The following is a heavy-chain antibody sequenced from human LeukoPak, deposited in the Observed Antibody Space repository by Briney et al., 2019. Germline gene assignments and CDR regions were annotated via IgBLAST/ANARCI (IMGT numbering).Heavy chain of an antibody. J-gene: IGHJ4*02. CDR1: GGSISSYH. D-gene: IGHD3-10*01. CDR2: IYYCGST. Sequence: PSETLSLTCTVSGGSISSYHWSWIRQPPGKGLEWIGYIYYCGSTNYNPSLKSRVTISVDTSKNQFSLKLSSVTAADTAVYYCAGYVADYGSGSYYSYDYWGQGTLVTVSS. CDR3: AGYVADYGSGSYYSYDY. V-gene: IGHV4-59*01.